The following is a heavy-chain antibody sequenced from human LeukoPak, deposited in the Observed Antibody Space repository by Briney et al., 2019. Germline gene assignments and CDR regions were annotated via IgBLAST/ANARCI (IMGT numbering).Heavy chain of an antibody. V-gene: IGHV3-21*01. Sequence: SGGSLRLSCTASGFTFSRHSMNCIRQAPGKGLEWVSSISSSSNYIYYADSVKGRFTISRDNAKNSLYLQMNSLRAEDTAVYYCAELGITMIGGVWGKGTTVTISS. CDR3: AELGITMIGGV. J-gene: IGHJ6*04. CDR1: GFTFSRHS. CDR2: ISSSSNYI. D-gene: IGHD3-10*02.